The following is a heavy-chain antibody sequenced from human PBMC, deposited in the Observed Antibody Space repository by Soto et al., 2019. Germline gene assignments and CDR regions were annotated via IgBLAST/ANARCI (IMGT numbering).Heavy chain of an antibody. D-gene: IGHD3-3*01. Sequence: ASVKVSCKASGYTFTSYGISWVRHAPGQGLEWMGWISAYNGNTNYAQKLQGRVTMTTDTSTSTAYMELRSLRSDDTAVYYCARVQTYYDFWSGYYTAFYYDSSGYFFDYWGQGTLVTVSS. J-gene: IGHJ4*02. CDR1: GYTFTSYG. V-gene: IGHV1-18*01. CDR3: ARVQTYYDFWSGYYTAFYYDSSGYFFDY. CDR2: ISAYNGNT.